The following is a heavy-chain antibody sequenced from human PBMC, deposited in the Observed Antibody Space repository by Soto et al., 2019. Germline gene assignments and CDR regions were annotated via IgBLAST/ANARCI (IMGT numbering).Heavy chain of an antibody. D-gene: IGHD3-22*01. V-gene: IGHV3-30-3*01. Sequence: GGSLRLSCASSVFTFSSYAMHWVRHSPGKWLEWVAVISYDGSNKYYADSVKGRFTISRDNSKNTLYLQMNSLRAEDTAVYYCARTRGGITMIETENNWLDPWGQGTRVTV. J-gene: IGHJ5*02. CDR3: ARTRGGITMIETENNWLDP. CDR1: VFTFSSYA. CDR2: ISYDGSNK.